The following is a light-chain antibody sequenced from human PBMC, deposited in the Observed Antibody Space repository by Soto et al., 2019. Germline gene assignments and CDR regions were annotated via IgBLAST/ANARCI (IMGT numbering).Light chain of an antibody. Sequence: EIVMTQSPATLSVSTGERATLSCRAIQIVSSNLAWYQQKPGQAPRLLIYGASTRDTGISARFSGSGSGTEFTLTISSLQSEDFAVYYCQQYNNWPLTFGGGTKVEIK. V-gene: IGKV3-15*01. CDR1: QIVSSN. J-gene: IGKJ4*01. CDR3: QQYNNWPLT. CDR2: GAS.